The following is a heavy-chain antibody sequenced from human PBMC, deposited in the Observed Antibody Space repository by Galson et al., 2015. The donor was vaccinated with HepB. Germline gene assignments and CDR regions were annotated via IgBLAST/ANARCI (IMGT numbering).Heavy chain of an antibody. CDR1: GFTFSSYA. V-gene: IGHV3-23*01. J-gene: IGHJ3*02. D-gene: IGHD3-22*01. Sequence: SLRLSCAASGFTFSSYAISWVRQAPGKGLEWVSTISGGGDGTYYADSVKGRFTISRDNAKNSLYLRMNSLRAEDTSVYYCARDSGGYYHAFDIWGQGTMVTVSS. CDR3: ARDSGGYYHAFDI. CDR2: ISGGGDGT.